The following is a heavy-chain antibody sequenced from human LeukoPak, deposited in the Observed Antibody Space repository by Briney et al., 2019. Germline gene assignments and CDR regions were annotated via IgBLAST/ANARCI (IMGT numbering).Heavy chain of an antibody. CDR3: ARGLQETLAWLKALSAFDI. CDR2: ISAYNGNT. CDR1: GYTFTSYA. J-gene: IGHJ3*02. V-gene: IGHV1-18*01. D-gene: IGHD5-24*01. Sequence: GASVKVSCKASGYTFTSYAMNWVRQAPGQGLEWMGWISAYNGNTNYAQKLQGRVTMSTDTSTSTGYMELRSLRSDDADVYYCARGLQETLAWLKALSAFDIWGQGTMVTVSS.